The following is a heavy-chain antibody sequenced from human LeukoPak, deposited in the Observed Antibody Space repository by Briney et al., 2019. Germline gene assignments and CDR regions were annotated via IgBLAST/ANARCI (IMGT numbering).Heavy chain of an antibody. D-gene: IGHD3-22*01. CDR3: AKPLHRYDSSGLLLVADY. CDR1: GFTVSSNY. J-gene: IGHJ4*02. V-gene: IGHV3-53*01. CDR2: IYSGGST. Sequence: GGSLRLSCAASGFTVSSNYMSWVRQAPGKGLEWVSVIYSGGSTYYADSVKGRFTISRDNSKNTQYLQMNSLRAEDTAVYYCAKPLHRYDSSGLLLVADYWGQGTLVTVSS.